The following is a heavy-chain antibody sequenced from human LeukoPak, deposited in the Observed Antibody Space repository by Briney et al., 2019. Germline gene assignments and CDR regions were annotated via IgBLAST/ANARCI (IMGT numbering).Heavy chain of an antibody. D-gene: IGHD5-24*01. CDR2: IYYSGST. CDR1: GGSISSGDYY. CDR3: ARLSSWLQFFDY. J-gene: IGHJ4*02. Sequence: SQTLSLTCTVSGGSISSGDYYWSWIRQPPGKGLEWIGYIYYSGSTYYNPSLKSRVTISVDTSKNQFSLKLSSVTAADTAVYYCARLSSWLQFFDYWGQGTLVTVSS. V-gene: IGHV4-30-4*01.